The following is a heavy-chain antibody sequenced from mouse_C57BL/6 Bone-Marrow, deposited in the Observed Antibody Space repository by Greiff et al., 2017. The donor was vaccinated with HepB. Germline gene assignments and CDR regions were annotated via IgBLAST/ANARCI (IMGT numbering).Heavy chain of an antibody. CDR2: INSDGGST. CDR1: EYEFPSHD. D-gene: IGHD2-1*01. Sequence: EVKLLESGGGLVQPGESLKLSCESNEYEFPSHDMSWVRKTPEKRLELVAAINSDGGSTYYPDTMERRFIIYRDNTNKTLYLQMSRLGSEDAALYYCAREGCLLSDYWGQGTTLTVSS. CDR3: AREGCLLSDY. V-gene: IGHV5-2*01. J-gene: IGHJ2*01.